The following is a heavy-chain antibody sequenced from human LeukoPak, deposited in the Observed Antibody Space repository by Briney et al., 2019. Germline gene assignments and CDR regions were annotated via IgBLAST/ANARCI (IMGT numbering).Heavy chain of an antibody. D-gene: IGHD3-16*01. CDR1: GFTFNKYW. Sequence: GESLRLSCAASGFTFNKYWMTWVRQAPGKGLEWVANIKEDGTEKYYVDSVKGRFTISRDNAKKSLYLEMNSLRAEDTAVYYCARDEEITPGTDCRGQGTLVTVSS. V-gene: IGHV3-7*01. CDR2: IKEDGTEK. J-gene: IGHJ4*02. CDR3: ARDEEITPGTDC.